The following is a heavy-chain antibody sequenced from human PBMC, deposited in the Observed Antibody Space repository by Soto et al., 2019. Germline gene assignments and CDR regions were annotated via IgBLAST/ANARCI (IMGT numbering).Heavy chain of an antibody. V-gene: IGHV4-34*01. J-gene: IGHJ6*02. CDR2: ISHSGGS. Sequence: SETLSLTCAVYGGSSTSNYWSWIRQPPGKGLEWIGEISHSGGSSYNPSLKSRVTISVATSKNQFSLKLSSVTAADTAVYYCARGNFYYGLDVWGQGTTVTVSS. CDR1: GGSSTSNY. CDR3: ARGNFYYGLDV.